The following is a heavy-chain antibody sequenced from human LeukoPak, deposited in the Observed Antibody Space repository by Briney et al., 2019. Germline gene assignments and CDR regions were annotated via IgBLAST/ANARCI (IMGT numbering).Heavy chain of an antibody. D-gene: IGHD4-17*01. V-gene: IGHV3-48*02. J-gene: IGHJ4*02. Sequence: AGGSLRLSCAASGFTFSNYCMNWVRQAPGKGLEWVSYISSSGSAMYYADSVRGRFTISRDNAGNSLFLQMNSLRDEDTAVYYCARGTYGEYGGPAYWGQGTLVTVSS. CDR3: ARGTYGEYGGPAY. CDR2: ISSSGSAM. CDR1: GFTFSNYC.